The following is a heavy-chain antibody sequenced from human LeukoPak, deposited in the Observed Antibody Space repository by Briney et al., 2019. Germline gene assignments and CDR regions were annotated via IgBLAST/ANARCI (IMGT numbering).Heavy chain of an antibody. Sequence: SETLSLTCTVSGGSISSSSYYWGWIRQPPGKGLEWIGSIYYSGSTYYNPSLKSRVTISVDTSKNQFSLKLSSVTAADTAVYYCARGQYYYDSSGYYYFDYWGQGTLVTVSS. CDR1: GGSISSSSYY. CDR2: IYYSGST. CDR3: ARGQYYYDSSGYYYFDY. V-gene: IGHV4-39*07. D-gene: IGHD3-22*01. J-gene: IGHJ4*02.